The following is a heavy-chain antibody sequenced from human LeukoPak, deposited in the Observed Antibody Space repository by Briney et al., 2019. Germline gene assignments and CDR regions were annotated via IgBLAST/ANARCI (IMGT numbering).Heavy chain of an antibody. D-gene: IGHD3-10*01. CDR3: ARVLVRGWFDP. CDR1: GGSISSGDYY. CDR2: IYYSGST. J-gene: IGHJ5*02. Sequence: KPSETLSLTCTVSGGSISSGDYYWSWIRQPPGKGLEWIGYIYYSGSTYYNPSLKSRVTISVDTSKSQFSLKLSSVTAADTAVYYCARVLVRGWFDPWGQGTLVTVSS. V-gene: IGHV4-30-4*01.